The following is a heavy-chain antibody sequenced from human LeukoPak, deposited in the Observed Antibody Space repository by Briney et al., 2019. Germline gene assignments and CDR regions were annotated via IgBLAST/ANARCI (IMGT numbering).Heavy chain of an antibody. V-gene: IGHV3-66*01. CDR3: ARNGELRYFVS. Sequence: ETLSLTCAVYGGSFSGYYWSWVRQAPGKGLEWVSVIYTGGWTTYADSVKGRFTTSRDSSQNTLYLDLNNLRVEDTAVYYCARNGELRYFVSWGQGTLVTVSS. D-gene: IGHD1-26*01. J-gene: IGHJ4*02. CDR1: GGSFSGYY. CDR2: IYTGGWT.